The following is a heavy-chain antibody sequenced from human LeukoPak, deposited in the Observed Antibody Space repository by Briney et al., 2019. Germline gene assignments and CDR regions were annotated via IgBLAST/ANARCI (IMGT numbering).Heavy chain of an antibody. J-gene: IGHJ5*02. CDR2: INHSGST. CDR3: ASGINRKTIFGIRP. D-gene: IGHD3-3*01. CDR1: GGSFSGYY. V-gene: IGHV4-34*01. Sequence: SETLSLTCAVYGGSFSGYYWSWIRQPPRKGLEWIGEINHSGSTNYNPSLKSRVTISVDTSKNQFSLKLSSVTAADTAVYYCASGINRKTIFGIRPWGQGTLVTVSS.